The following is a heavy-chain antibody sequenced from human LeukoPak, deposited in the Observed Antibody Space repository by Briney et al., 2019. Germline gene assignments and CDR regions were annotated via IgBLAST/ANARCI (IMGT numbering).Heavy chain of an antibody. D-gene: IGHD3-22*01. V-gene: IGHV1-18*01. CDR2: ISPYNGDT. Sequence: ASVKVSCKASVYTFTSYGISWVRQAPGQGLEWMGWISPYNGDTNDVQKLQDRVTMTTDTSTSTAYMEVRSLRSDDTAVYYCARDGYYRHFDYWGQGTLVTVSS. CDR1: VYTFTSYG. CDR3: ARDGYYRHFDY. J-gene: IGHJ4*02.